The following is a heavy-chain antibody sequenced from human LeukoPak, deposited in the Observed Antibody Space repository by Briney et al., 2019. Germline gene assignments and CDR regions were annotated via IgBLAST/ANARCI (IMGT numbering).Heavy chain of an antibody. CDR3: TTDHATSSWTFIY. Sequence: TTGGSLRLSCAASGFTFSNAWMSWVRQAPGKGLEWVGRIKSKTDGGTTDYAAPVKGRFTISRDDSKNTLFLQMNSLKTEDTAVYYCTTDHATSSWTFIYWGQGTLVTVSS. D-gene: IGHD6-13*01. V-gene: IGHV3-15*01. CDR2: IKSKTDGGTT. J-gene: IGHJ4*02. CDR1: GFTFSNAW.